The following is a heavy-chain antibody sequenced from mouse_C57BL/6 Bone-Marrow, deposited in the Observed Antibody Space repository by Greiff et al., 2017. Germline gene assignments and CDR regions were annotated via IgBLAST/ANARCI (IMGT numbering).Heavy chain of an antibody. CDR3: AREGAVVSYYAMQY. CDR2: IWAGGST. D-gene: IGHD1-1*01. CDR1: GFSLSSYG. J-gene: IGHJ4*01. V-gene: IGHV2-9*02. Sequence: QVQLKESGPGLVAPSQTLSITCTVSGFSLSSYGVHWVRQPPGKGLEWLGVIWAGGSTNYNSALMSRLSISKDNSQGQVFLKMDSLQTDDTAMYYCAREGAVVSYYAMQYWGQGTSVTVSS.